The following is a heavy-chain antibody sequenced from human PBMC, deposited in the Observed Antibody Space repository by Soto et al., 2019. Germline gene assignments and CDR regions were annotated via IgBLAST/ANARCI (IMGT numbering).Heavy chain of an antibody. CDR1: GSTFSSYA. CDR3: AKLGVGGGSGSWNDYYYGMDV. V-gene: IGHV3-23*01. D-gene: IGHD3-10*01. J-gene: IGHJ6*02. Sequence: PGGSLRLSCAASGSTFSSYAMSGVRQAPGKGLEWVSAISGSGGSTYYADSVKGRFTISRDNSKNTLYLQMNSLRAEDTAVYYCAKLGVGGGSGSWNDYYYGMDVWGQGTTVTVSS. CDR2: ISGSGGST.